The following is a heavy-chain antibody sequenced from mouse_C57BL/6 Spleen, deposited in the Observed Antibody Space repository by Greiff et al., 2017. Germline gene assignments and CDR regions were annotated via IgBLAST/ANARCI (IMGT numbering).Heavy chain of an antibody. CDR2: ISSGGSYT. D-gene: IGHD1-1*01. Sequence: EVQVVESGGALVKPGGSLKLSCAASGFTFSSYGMSWVRQTPDKRLEWVATISSGGSYTYYPDSVKGRFTISRDNAKNTLYLQMSSLKSEDTAMYYCARGEFTTVVAPDYWGQGTTLTVSS. V-gene: IGHV5-6*01. J-gene: IGHJ2*01. CDR3: ARGEFTTVVAPDY. CDR1: GFTFSSYG.